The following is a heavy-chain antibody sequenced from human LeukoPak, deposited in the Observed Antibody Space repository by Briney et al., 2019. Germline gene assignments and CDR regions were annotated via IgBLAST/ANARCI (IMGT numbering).Heavy chain of an antibody. J-gene: IGHJ4*02. CDR3: ARVAFSGWVAMIDY. D-gene: IGHD6-19*01. V-gene: IGHV4-59*01. CDR1: GGSISSYY. Sequence: PSETLSLTCTVSGGSISSYYWSWIRQPPGKGLEWIGYIYYSGSTNYNPSLKSRVTISVDTSKNQLSLKLSSVTAADTAVYYCARVAFSGWVAMIDYWGQGTLVTVSS. CDR2: IYYSGST.